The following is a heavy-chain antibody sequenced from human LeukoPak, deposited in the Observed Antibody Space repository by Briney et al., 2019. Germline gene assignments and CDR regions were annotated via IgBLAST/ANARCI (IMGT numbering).Heavy chain of an antibody. CDR3: AREGIADY. Sequence: PGGSLRLSCAASGFTFSSHDMNWGRQAPGRGLEWVSYISNSGSTISYADSVKGRFTISRDNAKNSLYLQMNSLRAEDTAVYYCAREGIADYWGQGTLVTVSS. V-gene: IGHV3-48*03. J-gene: IGHJ4*02. CDR1: GFTFSSHD. CDR2: ISNSGSTI. D-gene: IGHD3-10*01.